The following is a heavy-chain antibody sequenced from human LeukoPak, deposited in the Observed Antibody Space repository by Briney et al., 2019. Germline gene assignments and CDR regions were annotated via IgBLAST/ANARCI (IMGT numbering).Heavy chain of an antibody. CDR1: GGSISSSSYY. D-gene: IGHD1-7*01. CDR3: ARLRGAGIITGTTYDY. CDR2: IYYSGST. J-gene: IGHJ4*02. V-gene: IGHV4-39*01. Sequence: SETLSLTCTVSGGSISSSSYYWGWIRQPPGNGLEWIGSIYYSGSTYYNPSLKSRVTISVDTSKNQFSLKLSSVTAADTAAYYCARLRGAGIITGTTYDYWGQGTLVTVSS.